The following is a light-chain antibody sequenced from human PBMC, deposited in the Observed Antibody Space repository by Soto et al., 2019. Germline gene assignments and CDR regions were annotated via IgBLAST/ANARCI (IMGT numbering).Light chain of an antibody. Sequence: ETVMTPSPATLSVSPGERATLSCRASHGVSSNLAWYQQKPGQAPRLLIYSASTRATGIPARFSGSGSGTEFTLTISSLQSEDFAVYYCQQYNNWPPITFGQGTKLEIK. CDR3: QQYNNWPPIT. CDR2: SAS. CDR1: HGVSSN. J-gene: IGKJ2*01. V-gene: IGKV3-15*01.